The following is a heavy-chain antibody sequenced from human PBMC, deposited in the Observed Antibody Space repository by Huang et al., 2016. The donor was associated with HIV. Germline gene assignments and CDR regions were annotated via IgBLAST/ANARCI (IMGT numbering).Heavy chain of an antibody. CDR1: GGSVSGNY. Sequence: QVQLQQWGAGLLKPSETLSLTCAVYGGSVSGNYWSWIRQPPGKGLEWIAEINDNGYTNYTPSLNSRVTISVHTSRNPFSLKLNSVTAADAAVYYCARASWYEPRSWYFGLWGRGTLVTVSS. J-gene: IGHJ2*01. D-gene: IGHD6-13*01. CDR2: INDNGYT. V-gene: IGHV4-34*01. CDR3: ARASWYEPRSWYFGL.